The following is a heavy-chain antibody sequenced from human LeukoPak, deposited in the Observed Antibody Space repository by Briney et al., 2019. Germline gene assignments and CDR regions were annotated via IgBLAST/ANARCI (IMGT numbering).Heavy chain of an antibody. D-gene: IGHD4-17*01. V-gene: IGHV3-21*01. Sequence: PGGSLRLTCAASGFSFSAYGMNWVRQGPGKGLEWVSCISRSGDYIYYADSVKGRFTISRDNAENSVYLQMNSLRAEDTAIYYCASPSSCGDYYFGYWGQGTLVTVSS. J-gene: IGHJ4*02. CDR3: ASPSSCGDYYFGY. CDR1: GFSFSAYG. CDR2: ISRSGDYI.